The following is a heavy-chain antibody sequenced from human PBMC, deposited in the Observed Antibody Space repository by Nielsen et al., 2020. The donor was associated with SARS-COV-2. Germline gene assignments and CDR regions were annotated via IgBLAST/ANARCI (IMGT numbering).Heavy chain of an antibody. J-gene: IGHJ4*02. Sequence: GESPKISCTALGFTFRDYAMAWVRQAPGKGLEWVSGISTSGHTTYYSDSVKGRFTISKDNSKNTLYLQMNSLRAEDTAVYYCAKDQITFGGVIGVFDYWGQGTLVTVSS. CDR1: GFTFRDYA. CDR2: ISTSGHTT. CDR3: AKDQITFGGVIGVFDY. V-gene: IGHV3-23*01. D-gene: IGHD3-16*02.